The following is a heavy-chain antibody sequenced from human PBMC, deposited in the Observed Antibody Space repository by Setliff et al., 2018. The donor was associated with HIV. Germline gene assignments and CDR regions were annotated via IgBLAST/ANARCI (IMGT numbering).Heavy chain of an antibody. V-gene: IGHV3-7*03. Sequence: GGSLRLSCEASGFIFSRYWMSWVRQAPGKGLEWAANIKEDGSEKYYVDSVKGRFTVSRDNAENSVYLQMNGLRVDDTALYYCTRDGGEYWGEGTLVTVSS. CDR2: IKEDGSEK. CDR3: TRDGGEY. J-gene: IGHJ4*02. D-gene: IGHD3-16*01. CDR1: GFIFSRYW.